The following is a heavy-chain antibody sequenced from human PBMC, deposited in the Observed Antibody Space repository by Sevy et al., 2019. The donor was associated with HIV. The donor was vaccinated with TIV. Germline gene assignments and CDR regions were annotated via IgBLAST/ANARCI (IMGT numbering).Heavy chain of an antibody. CDR2: IYYNGHI. V-gene: IGHV4-59*08. J-gene: IGHJ4*02. CDR1: GGSITSLY. Sequence: SETRSLTCTVSGGSITSLYWNWIRQPPGKGLEWIANIYYNGHINYNPSLKSRVTLSLDTSKNQFSLRLSSVTAADTAMYYCAGKNAWGRGYSWGQGTLVTVSS. D-gene: IGHD1-26*01. CDR3: AGKNAWGRGYS.